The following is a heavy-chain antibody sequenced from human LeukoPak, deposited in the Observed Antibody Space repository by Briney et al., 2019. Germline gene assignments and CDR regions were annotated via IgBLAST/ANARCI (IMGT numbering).Heavy chain of an antibody. D-gene: IGHD6-19*01. CDR1: GFTFSNYA. CDR3: ARQGGAWYAFDY. J-gene: IGHJ4*02. Sequence: GGSLRLSCAASGFTFSNYAMDCVRQAPGKGLEWVSAISGSGAVTYYADSVKGRFTFSRDNSRNTLYLQMNSLRAEDTAVYFCARQGGAWYAFDYWGQGTLVTVSS. CDR2: ISGSGAVT. V-gene: IGHV3-23*01.